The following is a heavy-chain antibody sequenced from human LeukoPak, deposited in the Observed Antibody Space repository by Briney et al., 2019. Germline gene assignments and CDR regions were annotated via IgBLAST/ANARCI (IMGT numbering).Heavy chain of an antibody. CDR3: AKGPPEYCSGGSCHSGRNWIDP. V-gene: IGHV1-2*02. CDR2: IIPNSGGT. Sequence: ASVKVSCKASGYTFTDYFIHWVRQAPGQGLEWMGWIIPNSGGTNFAQKFQDRVTMTRDTSISTAYMELNTLTSDDTAVYYCAKGPPEYCSGGSCHSGRNWIDPWGQGTLVTVSS. J-gene: IGHJ5*02. CDR1: GYTFTDYF. D-gene: IGHD2-15*01.